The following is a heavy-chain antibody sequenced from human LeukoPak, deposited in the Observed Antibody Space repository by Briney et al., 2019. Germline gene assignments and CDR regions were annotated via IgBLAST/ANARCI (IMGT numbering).Heavy chain of an antibody. CDR1: GGSISSHY. V-gene: IGHV4-59*11. J-gene: IGHJ5*02. CDR2: IYYSGST. CDR3: ARWGYNWFDP. Sequence: SETLSPTCTVSGGSISSHYWSWIRQPPGKGLEWIGYIYYSGSTNYNPSLKSRVTISVDTSKNQFSLKLSSVTAADTAVYYCARWGYNWFDPWGQGTLVTVSS. D-gene: IGHD7-27*01.